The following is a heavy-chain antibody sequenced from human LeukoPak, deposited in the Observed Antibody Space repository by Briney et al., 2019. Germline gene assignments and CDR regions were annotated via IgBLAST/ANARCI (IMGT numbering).Heavy chain of an antibody. V-gene: IGHV1-2*02. D-gene: IGHD2-15*01. CDR3: ASEYCSGGSCPIDY. CDR2: INPNSGGT. Sequence: ASVKVSCKASGYTFTGYYMNWVRQAPGQGLEWMGWINPNSGGTNYAQKFQGRVTMTRDTSISTAYMELSRLRSDDTAVYYCASEYCSGGSCPIDYWGQGTLVTVSS. CDR1: GYTFTGYY. J-gene: IGHJ4*02.